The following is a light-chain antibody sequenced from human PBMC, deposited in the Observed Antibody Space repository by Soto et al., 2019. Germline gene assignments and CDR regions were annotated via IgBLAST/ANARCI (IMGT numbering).Light chain of an antibody. V-gene: IGKV3-20*01. CDR3: QQYVTSAIT. CDR1: QGVSSR. Sequence: DIVLTQSPGTLSLSPGERATLSCRASQGVSSRLAWYQQKPGQAPRLLISGASSRATGIPDRFSRSGSGTDFTRTISRLEPEDFALYYCQQYVTSAITVGQGTRLEI. J-gene: IGKJ5*01. CDR2: GAS.